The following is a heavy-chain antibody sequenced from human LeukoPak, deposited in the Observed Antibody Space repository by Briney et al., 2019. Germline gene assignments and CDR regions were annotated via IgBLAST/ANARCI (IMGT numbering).Heavy chain of an antibody. V-gene: IGHV3-43*02. CDR1: GFTFDDYA. D-gene: IGHD1-20*01. Sequence: PGGSLRPSCAASGFTFDDYAMHWVRQAPGKGLEWVSLISGDGGSTYYADSVKGRFTISRDNSKNSLYLQMNSLRTEDTALYYCAKPFDGNWNDVPFDYWGQGTLVTVSS. CDR3: AKPFDGNWNDVPFDY. CDR2: ISGDGGST. J-gene: IGHJ4*02.